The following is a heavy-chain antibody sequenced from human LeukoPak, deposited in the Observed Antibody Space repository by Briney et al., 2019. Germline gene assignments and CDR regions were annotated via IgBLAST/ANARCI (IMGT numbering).Heavy chain of an antibody. CDR1: GYTLTELS. V-gene: IGHV1-24*01. D-gene: IGHD6-19*01. Sequence: ASVKVPCKVSGYTLTELSMHWVRQAPGKGLEWMGGFDPEDGETIYAQKFQGRVTMTEDTSTDTAYMELSSLRSEDTAVYYCATDPYSSGWPFDYWGQGTLVTVSS. CDR2: FDPEDGET. CDR3: ATDPYSSGWPFDY. J-gene: IGHJ4*02.